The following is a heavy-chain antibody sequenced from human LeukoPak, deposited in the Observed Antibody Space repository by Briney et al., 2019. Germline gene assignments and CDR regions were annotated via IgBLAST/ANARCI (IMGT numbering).Heavy chain of an antibody. J-gene: IGHJ6*03. CDR3: ARAPEWGKANYYYYMDV. D-gene: IGHD1-26*01. CDR1: RYTFTSYD. Sequence: ASVKVSCKASRYTFTSYDINWVRQATGHRLEWMGWMNPNSGNTDYAQKFQGKVTMTRNTPISTAYMELRSLRSEDTAVYYCARAPEWGKANYYYYMDVWGKGTTVTVSS. V-gene: IGHV1-8*01. CDR2: MNPNSGNT.